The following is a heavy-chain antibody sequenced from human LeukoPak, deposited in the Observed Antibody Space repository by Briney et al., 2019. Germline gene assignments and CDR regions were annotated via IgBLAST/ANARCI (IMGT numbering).Heavy chain of an antibody. V-gene: IGHV1-3*01. CDR2: INAGNGNT. CDR3: ARVTLAAAATP. J-gene: IGHJ5*02. Sequence: ASVKVSCKASGYTFTSYAMHWVRQAPGQRLDWMGWINAGNGNTKYSQKFQGRVTITRDTSASTAYMELSSLRSEDTAVYYCARVTLAAAATPWGQGTLVTVSS. D-gene: IGHD6-13*01. CDR1: GYTFTSYA.